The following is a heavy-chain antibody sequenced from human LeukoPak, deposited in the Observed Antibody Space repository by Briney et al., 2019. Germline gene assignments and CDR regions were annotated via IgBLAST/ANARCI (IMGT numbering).Heavy chain of an antibody. D-gene: IGHD3-10*01. CDR2: INPNSGGT. Sequence: GASVKVSCKASGGTFTNYAISWVRQAPGQGLEWMGWINPNSGGTNYAQKFQGRVTMTRDTSISTAYMELSRLRSDDTAVYYCARPGQKLLWFGEQGDIWGQGTMVTVSS. V-gene: IGHV1-2*02. CDR1: GGTFTNYA. J-gene: IGHJ3*02. CDR3: ARPGQKLLWFGEQGDI.